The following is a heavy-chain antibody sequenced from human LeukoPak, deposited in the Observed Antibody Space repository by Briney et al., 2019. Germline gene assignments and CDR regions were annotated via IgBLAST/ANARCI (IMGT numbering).Heavy chain of an antibody. D-gene: IGHD2-21*02. CDR3: ARGPGVTYYYYHYMDV. V-gene: IGHV3-64*01. Sequence: PGGSLRLSCAASGFTFNSYAMHWVRQAPGKGLEYVSAISSNGGSTYYANSVKGRFTISRDNSKNTLYLQMGSLRAEDMAVYYCARGPGVTYYYYHYMDVWGKGTTVTVSS. J-gene: IGHJ6*03. CDR2: ISSNGGST. CDR1: GFTFNSYA.